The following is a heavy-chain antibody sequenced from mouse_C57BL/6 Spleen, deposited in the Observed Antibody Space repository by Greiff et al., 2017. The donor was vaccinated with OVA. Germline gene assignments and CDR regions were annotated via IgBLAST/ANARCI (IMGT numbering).Heavy chain of an antibody. D-gene: IGHD2-1*01. CDR3: AVGGNYPFAY. V-gene: IGHV1-59*01. J-gene: IGHJ3*01. Sequence: VQLQQPGAELVRPGTSVKLSCKASGYTFTSYWMHWVKQRPGQGLEWIGVIDPSDSYTNYNQKFKGKATLTVDTSSSTAYMQLSSLTSEDSAVYYCAVGGNYPFAYWGQGTLVTVSA. CDR2: IDPSDSYT. CDR1: GYTFTSYW.